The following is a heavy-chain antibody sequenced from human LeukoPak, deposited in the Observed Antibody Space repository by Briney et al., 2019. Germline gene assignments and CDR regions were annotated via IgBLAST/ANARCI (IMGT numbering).Heavy chain of an antibody. Sequence: TSQTLSLTCTVSGGSISSGSYYWSWIRQPAGKGLEWIGRIYTSGSTNYNPSLKSRVTISVDTSKNQFSLKLSSVTAADTAVYYCARAPVGPAVTDYYYYYCYMDVWGKGTTVTVSS. J-gene: IGHJ6*03. V-gene: IGHV4-61*02. CDR2: IYTSGST. CDR3: ARAPVGPAVTDYYYYYCYMDV. D-gene: IGHD4-11*01. CDR1: GGSISSGSYY.